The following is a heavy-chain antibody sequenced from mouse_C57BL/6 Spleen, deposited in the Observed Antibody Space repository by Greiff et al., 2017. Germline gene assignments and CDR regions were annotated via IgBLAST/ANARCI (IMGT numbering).Heavy chain of an antibody. Sequence: EVKLQESGAELVKPGASVKLSCTASGFNIKDYYMHWVKQRTEQGLEWIGRIDPETGETKYAPKFQGKATITADTSSNTAYLQLSSLTSEDTAVYYCARGGNYVFFDYWGQGTTLTVSS. CDR3: ARGGNYVFFDY. CDR2: IDPETGET. V-gene: IGHV14-2*01. CDR1: GFNIKDYY. D-gene: IGHD2-1*01. J-gene: IGHJ2*01.